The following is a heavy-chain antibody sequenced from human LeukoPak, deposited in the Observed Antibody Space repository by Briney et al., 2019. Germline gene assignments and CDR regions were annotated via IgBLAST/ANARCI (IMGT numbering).Heavy chain of an antibody. CDR2: IKQDGSEK. J-gene: IGHJ4*02. CDR1: GFTLRNYW. Sequence: GGSLRLSCAASGFTLRNYWMTWVRQASGKGLEWVANIKQDGSEKFYVVSVKGRFTISRDDAKNSLYLQMNSLRAEDTAVYYCARAIYYDSSEYFSSLHYFDYWGQGTLVTVSS. D-gene: IGHD3-22*01. CDR3: ARAIYYDSSEYFSSLHYFDY. V-gene: IGHV3-7*01.